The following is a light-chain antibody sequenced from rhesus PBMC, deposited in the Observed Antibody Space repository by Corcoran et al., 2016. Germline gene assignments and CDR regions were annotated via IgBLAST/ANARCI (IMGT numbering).Light chain of an antibody. CDR3: QQESNWPLT. J-gene: IGKJ4*01. Sequence: EIVMTQSPATLSLSPGERATLSCRASQSVSSNLAWFQQKPGQAPRLLIYDASNRATGLPDGFSGSGSGTGFTLTVSSLEPEDVGIYYCQQESNWPLTFGGGTKVEIK. V-gene: IGKV3-35*01. CDR2: DAS. CDR1: QSVSSN.